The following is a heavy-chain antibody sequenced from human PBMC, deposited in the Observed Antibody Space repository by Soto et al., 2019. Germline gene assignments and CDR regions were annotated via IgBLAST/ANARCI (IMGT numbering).Heavy chain of an antibody. CDR3: ARLFFHSPGFTAAAGVFDY. Sequence: SETLSLTCTVSGGSMSSSSYYWGWIRQPPGKGLEWIGSIYYSGSTYYNPSLKSRVTISVDTSKNQFSLKLSSVTAADTAVYYCARLFFHSPGFTAAAGVFDYWGQGTLVTVSS. CDR1: GGSMSSSSYY. J-gene: IGHJ4*02. V-gene: IGHV4-39*01. CDR2: IYYSGST. D-gene: IGHD6-13*01.